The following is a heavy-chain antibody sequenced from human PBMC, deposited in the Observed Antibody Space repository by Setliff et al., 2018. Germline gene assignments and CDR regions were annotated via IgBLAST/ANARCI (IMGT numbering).Heavy chain of an antibody. Sequence: PSETLSLTCTVSGGSLSGSLRGYAVFWGRIRQSPGKELEWIGSAYYNGDSYYNPSLKSRVTMSVDTSRNQFSLHLISVTAADTAVYYCARDQYTSGWYGPPESYFDCWGLGILVTVSS. CDR2: AYYNGDS. CDR3: ARDQYTSGWYGPPESYFDC. V-gene: IGHV4-39*02. D-gene: IGHD6-19*01. J-gene: IGHJ4*01. CDR1: GGSLSGSLRGYAVF.